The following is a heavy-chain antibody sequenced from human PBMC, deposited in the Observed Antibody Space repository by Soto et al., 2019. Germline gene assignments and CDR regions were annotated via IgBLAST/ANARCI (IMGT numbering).Heavy chain of an antibody. CDR2: ISGSGRST. CDR1: GFTFSSYG. CDR3: AKDPNCSGGNCYFDP. J-gene: IGHJ5*02. D-gene: IGHD2-15*01. Sequence: GGSLRLSCAASGFTFSSYGMSWVRQAPGKGLEWLSAISGSGRSTYYADSVKGRLTISRDNSKNTLYLQMNSLRAEDTAVYYCAKDPNCSGGNCYFDPWGQGTLVTVSS. V-gene: IGHV3-23*01.